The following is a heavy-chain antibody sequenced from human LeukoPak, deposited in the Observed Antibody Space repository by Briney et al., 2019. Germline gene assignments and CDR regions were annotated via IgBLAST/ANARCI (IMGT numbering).Heavy chain of an antibody. CDR2: IYYSGST. CDR3: ARHLPAAIFDRFDP. V-gene: IGHV4-31*03. D-gene: IGHD2-2*01. CDR1: GGSISSGGYY. Sequence: SSETLSLTCTVSGGSISSGGYYWSWIRQHPGKGLEWIGYIYYSGSTYYNPSLKSRVTISVDTSKNQFSLKLSSVTAADTAVYYCARHLPAAIFDRFDPWGQGTLVTVSS. J-gene: IGHJ5*02.